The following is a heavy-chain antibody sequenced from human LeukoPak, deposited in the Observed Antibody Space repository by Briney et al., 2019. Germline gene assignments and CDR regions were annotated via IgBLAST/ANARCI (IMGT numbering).Heavy chain of an antibody. CDR3: ASRSSTVTTFPFHY. CDR2: IIPIFGTA. CDR1: GGTFSSYA. V-gene: IGHV1-69*06. J-gene: IGHJ4*02. Sequence: SVKVSCKASGGTFSSYAISWVRQAPGQGLEWMGGIIPIFGTANYAQKFQGRVTITADKSTSTAYMELSSLRSEDTAVYYCASRSSTVTTFPFHYWGQGTLVTVSS. D-gene: IGHD4-17*01.